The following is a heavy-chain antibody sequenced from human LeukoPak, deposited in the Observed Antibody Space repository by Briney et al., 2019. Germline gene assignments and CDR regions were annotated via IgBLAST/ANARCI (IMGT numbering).Heavy chain of an antibody. J-gene: IGHJ5*02. CDR2: IIPIFGTA. CDR1: GGTFSSYA. D-gene: IGHD5-24*01. CDR3: AREGEMATSKKSNWFDP. V-gene: IGHV1-69*06. Sequence: GASVKVSCKASGGTFSSYAISWVRQAPGQGLEWMGGIIPIFGTANYAQKFQGRVTITADKSTSTAYMELSSLRSEDTAVYYCAREGEMATSKKSNWFDPWGQGTLVTVSS.